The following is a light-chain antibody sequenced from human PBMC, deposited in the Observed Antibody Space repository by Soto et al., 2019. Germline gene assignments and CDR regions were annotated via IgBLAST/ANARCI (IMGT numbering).Light chain of an antibody. CDR1: QNLSSS. V-gene: IGKV3-15*01. J-gene: IGKJ2*01. CDR3: QQYNYWPPYT. CDR2: GGS. Sequence: EVVMTQSPATLSASPGERVTLSCRASQNLSSSLAWYQQRPGQAPRLLLYGGSTRATGIPARFSGSGSGTEFTVTISSLQSEDFAVYYCQQYNYWPPYTFGQGTNLEFK.